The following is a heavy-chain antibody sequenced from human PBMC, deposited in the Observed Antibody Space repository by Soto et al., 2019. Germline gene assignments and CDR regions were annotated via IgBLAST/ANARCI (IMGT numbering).Heavy chain of an antibody. Sequence: QVQLVESGGGVVQPGRSLRLSCAASGFTFSSYAMHWVRQAPGKGLEWVAVISYDGSNKYYADSVKGRFTISRDNSKNTLYLQMNSLRAEDTAVYYCARGLAAAGNPPYYYYYYGMDVWGQGTTVTVSS. D-gene: IGHD6-13*01. V-gene: IGHV3-30-3*01. CDR2: ISYDGSNK. CDR3: ARGLAAAGNPPYYYYYYGMDV. J-gene: IGHJ6*02. CDR1: GFTFSSYA.